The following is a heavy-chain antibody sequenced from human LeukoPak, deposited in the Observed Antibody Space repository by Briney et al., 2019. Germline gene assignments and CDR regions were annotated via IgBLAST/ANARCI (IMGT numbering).Heavy chain of an antibody. CDR2: INPNSGGT. J-gene: IGHJ6*02. CDR1: GYTFTGYY. CDR3: ARVYYDILTGYFHGMDV. V-gene: IGHV1-2*04. D-gene: IGHD3-9*01. Sequence: GASVKVSCKASGYTFTGYYMHWVRQAPGQGLEWMGWINPNSGGTNYAQKFQGWVTMTRDTSISTAYMELSRLRSDDTAVYYCARVYYDILTGYFHGMDVWGQGTTVTVSS.